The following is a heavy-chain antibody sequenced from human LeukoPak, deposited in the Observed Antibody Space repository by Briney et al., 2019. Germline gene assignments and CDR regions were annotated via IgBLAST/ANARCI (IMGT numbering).Heavy chain of an antibody. CDR1: GGSFSGYY. Sequence: SETLSLTCAVYGGSFSGYYWSWIRQPPGKGLEWIGEINHSGSTNYNPSLKSRVTISVDTTKNQFSLKLSSVTAADTAVYYCARGPYSNYKYYYYYYMDVWGKGTTVTVSS. J-gene: IGHJ6*03. CDR2: INHSGST. V-gene: IGHV4-34*01. CDR3: ARGPYSNYKYYYYYYMDV. D-gene: IGHD4-11*01.